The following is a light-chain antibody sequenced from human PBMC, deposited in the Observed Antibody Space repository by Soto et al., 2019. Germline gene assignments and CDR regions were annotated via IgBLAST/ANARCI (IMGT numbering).Light chain of an antibody. CDR3: QQYNSYSPLT. V-gene: IGKV1-5*01. J-gene: IGKJ1*01. CDR2: DAS. Sequence: DIQMTQSPSTLSASVGDRVTITCRASQSISSWLAWYQQKPGKAPKLLIYDASSLASGVPSRFSGSGSGTEFTLTLSSLQPDDFATYYCQQYNSYSPLTFGQGTKVEIK. CDR1: QSISSW.